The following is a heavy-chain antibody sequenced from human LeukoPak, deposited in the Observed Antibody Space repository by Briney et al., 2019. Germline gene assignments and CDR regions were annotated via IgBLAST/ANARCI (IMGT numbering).Heavy chain of an antibody. V-gene: IGHV3-66*01. CDR3: ARNRIAVAGTTLDYYGMDV. CDR1: GFTVSSNY. J-gene: IGHJ6*02. CDR2: IYSGGST. D-gene: IGHD6-19*01. Sequence: PGGSLRLSCAASGFTVSSNYMSWVRQAPGKGLEWVSVIYSGGSTYYADSVKGRFTISRDNSKNTLYLQMNSLRAEDTAVYYCARNRIAVAGTTLDYYGMDVWGQGTTVTVSS.